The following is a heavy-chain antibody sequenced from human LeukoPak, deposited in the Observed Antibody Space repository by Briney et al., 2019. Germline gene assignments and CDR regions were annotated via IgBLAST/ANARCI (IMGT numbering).Heavy chain of an antibody. CDR3: ARDYLYYYDSSGYYNSDCYFDY. V-gene: IGHV1-69*04. Sequence: VASVKVSCKASGGTFSSYAISWVRQAPGQGLECMGRIIPIFGIANYAQKFQGRVTITADKSTSTAYMELSSLRFEDTAVYYCARDYLYYYDSSGYYNSDCYFDYWGQGALVTVSS. CDR2: IIPIFGIA. CDR1: GGTFSSYA. J-gene: IGHJ4*02. D-gene: IGHD3-22*01.